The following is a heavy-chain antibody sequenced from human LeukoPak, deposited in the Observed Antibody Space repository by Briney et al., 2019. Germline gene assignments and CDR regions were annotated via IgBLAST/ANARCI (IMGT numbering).Heavy chain of an antibody. J-gene: IGHJ5*02. CDR2: IYYSGST. Sequence: SETLSLTCTVSGGSISSGDYYWSWIRQPPGKGLEWIGYIYYSGSTYYNPSLKSRVTISVDTSKNQFSLKLSSVTAADTAVYYYARDHGGVELNRFDPWGQGTLVTVSS. D-gene: IGHD3-16*01. V-gene: IGHV4-30-4*01. CDR1: GGSISSGDYY. CDR3: ARDHGGVELNRFDP.